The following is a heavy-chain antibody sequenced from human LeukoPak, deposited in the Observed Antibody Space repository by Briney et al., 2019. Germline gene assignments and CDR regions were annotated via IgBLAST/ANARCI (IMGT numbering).Heavy chain of an antibody. D-gene: IGHD2/OR15-2a*01. V-gene: IGHV3-15*01. Sequence: SGGSLRLSCAAPGFTFSNAWMNWVRQAPGKGLEWVGRIKSKTVGGTTEYSATVKGRFTISRDDSKNALYLQMNSLNTEDTAVYYCTTGATRLLFEYWGQGTLVTVSS. J-gene: IGHJ4*02. CDR2: IKSKTVGGTT. CDR3: TTGATRLLFEY. CDR1: GFTFSNAW.